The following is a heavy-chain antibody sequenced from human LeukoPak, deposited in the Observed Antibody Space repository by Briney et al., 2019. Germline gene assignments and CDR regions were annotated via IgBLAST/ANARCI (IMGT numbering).Heavy chain of an antibody. J-gene: IGHJ6*03. V-gene: IGHV4-59*01. CDR2: IYYSGST. CDR1: GGSISSYY. D-gene: IGHD3-3*01. CDR3: ARSYDFWSGYYFPPQTHYYYYYMDV. Sequence: SETLSLXCTVSGGSISSYYWSWIRQPPGKGLEWIGYIYYSGSTNYNPSLKSRVTISVDTSKNQFSLKLSSVTAADTAVYYCARSYDFWSGYYFPPQTHYYYYYMDVWGKGTTVTVSS.